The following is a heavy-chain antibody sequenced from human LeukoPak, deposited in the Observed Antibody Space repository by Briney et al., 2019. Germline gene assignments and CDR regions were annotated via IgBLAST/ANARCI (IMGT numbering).Heavy chain of an antibody. V-gene: IGHV3-48*03. Sequence: YPGGSLRLSCAASGFTFSSYEMNWVRQAPGKGLEWISYISSSGTTIYYADSVKGRFTISRDNAKNSLYLQMNSLRAEDAAVYYCAKGIDSSGSVEYFQHWGQGTLVTVSS. J-gene: IGHJ1*01. CDR1: GFTFSSYE. D-gene: IGHD6-19*01. CDR2: ISSSGTTI. CDR3: AKGIDSSGSVEYFQH.